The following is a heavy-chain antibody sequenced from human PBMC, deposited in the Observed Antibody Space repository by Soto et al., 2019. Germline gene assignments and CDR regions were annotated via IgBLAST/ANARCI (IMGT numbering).Heavy chain of an antibody. CDR2: LYDVDDS. V-gene: IGHV3-53*01. Sequence: DVQLVESGGGLIQPGESLRLSCAAFGLTISGKKYVAWVRQAPGEGLEWVSALYDVDDSFYADSVKGRFTTSSDSSKTTVYLQMNDLRPDDTAVYYCATWHEREHAYDVWGQGTTVTVSS. CDR1: GLTISGKKY. CDR3: ATWHEREHAYDV. J-gene: IGHJ3*01. D-gene: IGHD1-1*01.